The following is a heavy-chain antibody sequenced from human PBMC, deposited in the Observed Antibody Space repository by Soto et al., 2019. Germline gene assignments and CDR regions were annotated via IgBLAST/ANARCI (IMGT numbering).Heavy chain of an antibody. J-gene: IGHJ4*02. CDR2: VYYTGST. CDR1: GDSISTFY. Sequence: SETLSLTCTVSGDSISTFYWGWMRQSPGKELEWIGYVYYTGSTNYNPSLKSRVTISVDRSKNQFSLKLTSANAADTAVYYCARGRTVRNYADDSSDYFYFFDYWGQGTQVTVS. V-gene: IGHV4-59*01. D-gene: IGHD3-22*01. CDR3: ARGRTVRNYADDSSDYFYFFDY.